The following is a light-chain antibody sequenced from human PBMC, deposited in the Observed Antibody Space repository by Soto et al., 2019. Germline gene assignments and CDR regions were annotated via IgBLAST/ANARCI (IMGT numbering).Light chain of an antibody. J-gene: IGKJ3*01. CDR2: VAS. CDR1: QRVSRSY. V-gene: IGKV3-20*01. CDR3: QQYGSSQFT. Sequence: EIALTQSPGTLSLSPGERATLSCRASQRVSRSYLAWYQQKPGQAPRLLLYVASSRATGIPDRFSGSGSGTDFTLTISRLEPEDFAVYYCQQYGSSQFTFGPGTKVDIK.